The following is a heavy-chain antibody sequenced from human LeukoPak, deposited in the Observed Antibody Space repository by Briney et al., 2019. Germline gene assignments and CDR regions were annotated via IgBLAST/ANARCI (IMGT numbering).Heavy chain of an antibody. D-gene: IGHD3-9*01. J-gene: IGHJ3*02. Sequence: GGSLRLSCAASGFTFSNYAMHWVRQAPGKGLEWVAVISYDGSNKYYADSVKGRFTCSRDNSKNTLYLQMNTLRAEDTAVYYCARDLRYFDWPPPVVFDIWGQGTMVTVSS. CDR2: ISYDGSNK. CDR3: ARDLRYFDWPPPVVFDI. V-gene: IGHV3-30-3*01. CDR1: GFTFSNYA.